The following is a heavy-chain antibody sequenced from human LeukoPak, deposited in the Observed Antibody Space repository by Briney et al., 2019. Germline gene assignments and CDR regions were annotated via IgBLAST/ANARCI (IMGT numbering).Heavy chain of an antibody. D-gene: IGHD4-11*01. CDR1: GFTFTNEA. Sequence: AGGSLRLSCAVSGFTFTNEAMGWVRQLRGGGLEWAWTISPGGGTTYYAESMKGRFTISRDNSKSTLYLEMNSLRVEDTAVYYCTKVRSGSSNWALRVDYWGQGALVTVSS. CDR3: TKVRSGSSNWALRVDY. V-gene: IGHV3-23*01. J-gene: IGHJ4*02. CDR2: ISPGGGTT.